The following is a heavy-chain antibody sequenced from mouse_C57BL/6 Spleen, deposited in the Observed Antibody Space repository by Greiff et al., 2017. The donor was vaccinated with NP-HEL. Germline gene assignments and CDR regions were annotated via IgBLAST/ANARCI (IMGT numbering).Heavy chain of an antibody. V-gene: IGHV1-15*01. CDR1: GYTFTDYE. J-gene: IGHJ2*01. CDR2: IDPETGGT. D-gene: IGHD1-1*01. Sequence: VQLQQSGAELVRPGASVTLSCKASGYTFTDYEMHWVKQTPVHGLEWIGAIDPETGGTAYNQKFKGKAILTADKSSSTAYMELRSLTSEDSAVYYCTRSWVFYYGLDYWGQGTTLTVSS. CDR3: TRSWVFYYGLDY.